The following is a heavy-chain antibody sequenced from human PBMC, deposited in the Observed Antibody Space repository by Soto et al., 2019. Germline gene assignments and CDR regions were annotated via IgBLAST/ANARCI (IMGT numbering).Heavy chain of an antibody. V-gene: IGHV2-5*02. CDR3: AHRRPWSSNWNSGWFDP. J-gene: IGHJ5*02. D-gene: IGHD1-20*01. CDR1: GFSLSTSGVG. CDR2: IYWDDDK. Sequence: QITLKESGPTLVKPTQTLTLTCTFSGFSLSTSGVGVGWIRQPPGKALEWLALIYWDDDKRYSPSLNSRLTITEDTSKNQAVLTMTNMDPVDTATYYCAHRRPWSSNWNSGWFDPWGQGTLVTVSS.